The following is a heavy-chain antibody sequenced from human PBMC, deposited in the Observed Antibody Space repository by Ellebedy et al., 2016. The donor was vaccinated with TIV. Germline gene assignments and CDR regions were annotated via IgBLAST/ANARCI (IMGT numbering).Heavy chain of an antibody. D-gene: IGHD2-2*01. Sequence: GGSLRLSXAASGFTFSSYSMNWVRQAPGKGLEWVSSISSSSSYIYYADSVKGRFTISRDNAKNSLYLQMNSLRAEDTAVYYCARDEPAAMPSDAFDIWGQGTMVTVSS. CDR3: ARDEPAAMPSDAFDI. V-gene: IGHV3-21*01. J-gene: IGHJ3*02. CDR1: GFTFSSYS. CDR2: ISSSSSYI.